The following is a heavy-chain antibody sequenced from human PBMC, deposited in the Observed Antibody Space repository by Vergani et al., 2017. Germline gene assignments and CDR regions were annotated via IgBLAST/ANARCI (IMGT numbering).Heavy chain of an antibody. CDR1: GFNFGEFG. V-gene: IGHV3-49*04. J-gene: IGHJ4*02. Sequence: EVQLVESGGDLVQPGRSLSLSCQTSGFNFGEFGLSWVRQAPGKGLEWMGFIRSKTYGATTEYAASVRGRCTISRDDTKGIAYLQMSSLKKEDTAVYRCAVEIYDYGGSRDFDYWGQGTLVVVSS. CDR2: IRSKTYGATT. CDR3: AVEIYDYGGSRDFDY. D-gene: IGHD4-23*01.